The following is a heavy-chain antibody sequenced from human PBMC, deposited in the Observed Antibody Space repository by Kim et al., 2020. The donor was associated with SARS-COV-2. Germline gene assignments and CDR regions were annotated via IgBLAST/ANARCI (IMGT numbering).Heavy chain of an antibody. CDR2: IRYDGAKQ. CDR1: GFVFSSFG. V-gene: IGHV3-33*01. D-gene: IGHD3-22*01. CDR3: GRDVYTSGYLSRLDP. J-gene: IGHJ5*02. Sequence: GGSLRLSCAASGFVFSSFGMHWVRQAPGKGLEWVAVIRYDGAKQYYADSVRGRFTISRDNSKNIVFLQMNSLRAEDTAVYYCGRDVYTSGYLSRLDPWGQGTLVTVSS.